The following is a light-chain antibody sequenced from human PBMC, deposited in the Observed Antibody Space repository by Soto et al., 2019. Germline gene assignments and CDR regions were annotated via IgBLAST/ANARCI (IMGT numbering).Light chain of an antibody. CDR3: TSXTSSTTNYV. J-gene: IGLJ1*01. CDR2: EVS. CDR1: SSDIGGYNY. V-gene: IGLV2-14*01. Sequence: QSALTQPASVSGSPGQSITFSCTGTSSDIGGYNYVSWYQQHPGKAPKLMIYEVSNRPSGVSDRFSGSKSGNTASLTISGXQAXXXXXXYCTSXTSSTTNYVFGTGTKLTVL.